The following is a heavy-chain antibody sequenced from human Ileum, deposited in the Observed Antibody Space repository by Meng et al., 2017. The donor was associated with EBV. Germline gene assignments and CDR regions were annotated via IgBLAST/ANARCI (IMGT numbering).Heavy chain of an antibody. J-gene: IGHJ4*01. V-gene: IGHV1-3*01. CDR3: ARVERGVKFDK. CDR2: INDDNGNT. Sequence: VKRIEYGAEVKQPVASVKLAFKPSGYTFSNFGIHWVRQAPGQRPEWMGWINDDNGNTKYSQKFQGRVTITRNTPASTVYMDVRSLRSEDTAVYFCARVERGVKFDKWGQGTLVTVSS. D-gene: IGHD2-21*01. CDR1: GYTFSNFG.